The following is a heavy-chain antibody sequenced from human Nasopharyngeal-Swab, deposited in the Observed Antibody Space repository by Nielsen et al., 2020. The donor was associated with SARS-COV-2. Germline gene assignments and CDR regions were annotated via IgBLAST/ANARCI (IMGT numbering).Heavy chain of an antibody. Sequence: GGSLRLSCAASGFTFSIYSMNWVRQAPGKGLEWVSSISSSSSYIYYADSVKGRFTISRDNAKNSLYLQMNSLRAEDTAVYYCARGIRYCSGGSCYSNYYYYGMDVWGQGTTVTVSS. D-gene: IGHD2-15*01. J-gene: IGHJ6*02. V-gene: IGHV3-21*01. CDR3: ARGIRYCSGGSCYSNYYYYGMDV. CDR2: ISSSSSYI. CDR1: GFTFSIYS.